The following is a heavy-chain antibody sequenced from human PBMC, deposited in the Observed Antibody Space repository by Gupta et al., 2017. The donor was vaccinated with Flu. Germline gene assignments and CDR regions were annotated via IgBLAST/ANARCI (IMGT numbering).Heavy chain of an antibody. D-gene: IGHD2-15*01. CDR3: ARKGGGHCSGGSCYSFDF. V-gene: IGHV1-69*01. Sequence: INWVRQAPGQGLEWMGGIIPVSGQTNYAQKFQGRVTITADESTSTAYLEISSLRFEDTAIYYCARKGGGHCSGGSCYSFDFWGQGALVTVSS. CDR2: IIPVSGQT. J-gene: IGHJ4*02.